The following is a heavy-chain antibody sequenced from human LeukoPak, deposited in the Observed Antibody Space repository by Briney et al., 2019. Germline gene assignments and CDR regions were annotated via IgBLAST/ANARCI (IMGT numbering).Heavy chain of an antibody. V-gene: IGHV1-18*01. D-gene: IGHD3-3*01. J-gene: IGHJ6*02. CDR2: ISAYNGNT. CDR1: GGTFSSYA. Sequence: ASVKVSCKASGGTFSSYAISWVRQAPGQGLEWMGWISAYNGNTNYAQKLQGRVTMTTDTSTSTAYMELRSLRSDDTAVYYCARVPRPYYDFWSGYSPYGMDVWGQGTTVTVSS. CDR3: ARVPRPYYDFWSGYSPYGMDV.